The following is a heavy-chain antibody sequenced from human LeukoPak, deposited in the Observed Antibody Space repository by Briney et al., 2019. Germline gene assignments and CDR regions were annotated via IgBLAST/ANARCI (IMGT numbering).Heavy chain of an antibody. CDR2: ISAYNGNT. D-gene: IGHD3-10*01. CDR3: ARGPRITMVRGGQWYYYMDV. CDR1: GYTFSSYG. Sequence: ASVKDSCKASGYTFSSYGINWVRQAPGQGLEWMGWISAYNGNTNYAQKIQGRVTMTTDTSTGTAYMELRSLRSDDTAVYYCARGPRITMVRGGQWYYYMDVWGKGTTVTISS. V-gene: IGHV1-18*01. J-gene: IGHJ6*03.